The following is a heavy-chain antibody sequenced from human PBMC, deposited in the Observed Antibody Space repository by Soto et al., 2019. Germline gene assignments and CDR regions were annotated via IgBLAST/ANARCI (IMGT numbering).Heavy chain of an antibody. J-gene: IGHJ4*02. CDR2: ISYDGSNK. D-gene: IGHD2-15*01. CDR3: ARETSLDIVVVVAALDY. V-gene: IGHV3-30-3*01. CDR1: GFTFSSYA. Sequence: GGSLRLSCAASGFTFSSYAMHWVRQAPGKGLEWVAVISYDGSNKYYADSVKGRFTISRDNSKNTLYLQMNSLRAEDTAVYYCARETSLDIVVVVAALDYWGQGTLVTVSS.